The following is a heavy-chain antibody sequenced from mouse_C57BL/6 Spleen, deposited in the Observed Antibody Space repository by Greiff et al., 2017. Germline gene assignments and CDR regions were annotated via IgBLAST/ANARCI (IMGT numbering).Heavy chain of an antibody. CDR1: GYTFTDYN. V-gene: IGHV1-22*01. Sequence: VQLQQSGPELVKPGASVKMSCKASGYTFTDYNMHWVKQSHGKSLEWIGYINPNNGGTSYNQKFKGKATLTVNKSSSTAYMELRSLTSEDSAVYYCARKEAFYDYDGHYYAMDYWGQGTSVTVSS. J-gene: IGHJ4*01. CDR2: INPNNGGT. D-gene: IGHD2-4*01. CDR3: ARKEAFYDYDGHYYAMDY.